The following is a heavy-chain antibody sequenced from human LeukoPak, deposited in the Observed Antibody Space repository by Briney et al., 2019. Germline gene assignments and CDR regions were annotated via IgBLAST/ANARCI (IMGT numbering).Heavy chain of an antibody. CDR1: GFTFSSYA. V-gene: IGHV3-23*01. Sequence: PGRSLRLSCAASGFTFSSYAMSWVRQAPGKGLEWVSAISGSGGGTYYADSVKGRFTISRDNSKNTLYLQMNSLRAEDTAVYYCAKDRAAWNPFDYWGQGTLVTVSS. CDR2: ISGSGGGT. CDR3: AKDRAAWNPFDY. D-gene: IGHD1-1*01. J-gene: IGHJ4*02.